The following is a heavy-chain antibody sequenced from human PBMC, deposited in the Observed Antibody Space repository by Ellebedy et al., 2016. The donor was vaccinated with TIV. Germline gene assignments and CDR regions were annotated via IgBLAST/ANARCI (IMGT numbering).Heavy chain of an antibody. CDR3: AKERVTGDGGHRGYFFGS. CDR2: ISWDGFTT. V-gene: IGHV3-43*01. D-gene: IGHD4-23*01. Sequence: PGGSLRLSCAASGFRFDEYTMHWVRQAPGKGLEWVSLISWDGFTTYYADSVKGRFTLSRDNAKTSLFQEMNSLTTEDTALYYCAKERVTGDGGHRGYFFGSWGQGAMVTVSS. J-gene: IGHJ4*02. CDR1: GFRFDEYT.